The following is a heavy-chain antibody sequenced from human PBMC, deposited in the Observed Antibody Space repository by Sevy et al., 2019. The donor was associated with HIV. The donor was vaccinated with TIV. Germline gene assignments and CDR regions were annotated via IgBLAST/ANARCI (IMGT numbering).Heavy chain of an antibody. CDR2: INHSGST. V-gene: IGHV4-34*01. CDR3: ARGGSRPYYYGSGSYYYYYYGMDV. CDR1: GGSFSGYY. Sequence: SETLSLTCAVYGGSFSGYYWSWIRQPPGKGLEWIGEINHSGSTNYNPSLKSRVTISVDTSKNQFSLKLSSVTAADTDVYYCARGGSRPYYYGSGSYYYYYYGMDVWGQGTTVTVSS. D-gene: IGHD3-10*01. J-gene: IGHJ6*02.